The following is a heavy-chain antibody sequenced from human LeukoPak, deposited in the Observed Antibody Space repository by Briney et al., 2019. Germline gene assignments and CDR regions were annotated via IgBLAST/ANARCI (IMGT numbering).Heavy chain of an antibody. Sequence: GESLKISCQGSGYSFTSYWIGWVRQLPGKGLEWMGIIYPGDSDTRYSPSFQGQVTISADKSISTAYLQWSSLKASDTAMYYCARLPTMAHGGLYYFDYWGQGTLVTVSS. CDR1: GYSFTSYW. CDR3: ARLPTMAHGGLYYFDY. V-gene: IGHV5-51*01. CDR2: IYPGDSDT. D-gene: IGHD3-10*01. J-gene: IGHJ4*02.